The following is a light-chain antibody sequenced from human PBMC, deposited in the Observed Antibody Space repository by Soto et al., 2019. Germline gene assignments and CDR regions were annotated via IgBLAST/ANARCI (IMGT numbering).Light chain of an antibody. Sequence: MVLTQSPGSLCFSPSQRATLSFRASQSVSGYYFACYQQKPAQPPRLLIYYASSRATGIPDKCSGRGSGTDFTPSISSLQPQDFAVYYCQQYGNSFPTTFGQGTKVDI. CDR1: QSVSGYY. V-gene: IGKV3-20*01. J-gene: IGKJ1*01. CDR3: QQYGNSFPTT. CDR2: YAS.